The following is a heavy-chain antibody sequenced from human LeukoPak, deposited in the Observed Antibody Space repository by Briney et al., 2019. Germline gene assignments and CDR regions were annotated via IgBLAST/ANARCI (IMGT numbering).Heavy chain of an antibody. CDR3: ARDLSIAARRYWFDP. CDR2: INHSGST. CDR1: GGSFSGYY. V-gene: IGHV4-34*01. Sequence: PSETLSLTCAVYGGSFSGYYWSWIRQPPGKGLEWIGEINHSGSTNYNPSLKSRVTISVDTSKNQFSLKLSSVTAADTAVYYCARDLSIAARRYWFDPWGQGTLVTVSS. D-gene: IGHD6-6*01. J-gene: IGHJ5*02.